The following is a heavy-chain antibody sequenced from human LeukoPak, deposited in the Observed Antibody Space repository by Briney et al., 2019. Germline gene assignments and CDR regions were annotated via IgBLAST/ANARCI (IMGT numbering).Heavy chain of an antibody. V-gene: IGHV3-48*01. CDR1: GFTFSSYS. J-gene: IGHJ4*02. CDR3: ARAGGHSGYDPLDY. Sequence: GGSLRLSCAASGFTFSSYSMNWVRQAPGKGLEWVSYISSSSSTIYYADSVKGRFIISRDNAKNSLYLQMNSLRAEDTAVYYCARAGGHSGYDPLDYWGQGTLVTASS. D-gene: IGHD5-12*01. CDR2: ISSSSSTI.